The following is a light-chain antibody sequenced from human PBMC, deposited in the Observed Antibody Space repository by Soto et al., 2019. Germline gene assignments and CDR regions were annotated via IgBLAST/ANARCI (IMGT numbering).Light chain of an antibody. CDR2: GAS. Sequence: EIMMTQSPATLSVSPGERATLSCRASQSVSSNLAWYQKKPGQPPRLLVYGASTGATGIPGRFSGSGSETEFTLTITGLQSEDFAAYYCQQYKNWPWTFGQGTKVEIK. CDR1: QSVSSN. CDR3: QQYKNWPWT. V-gene: IGKV3-15*01. J-gene: IGKJ1*01.